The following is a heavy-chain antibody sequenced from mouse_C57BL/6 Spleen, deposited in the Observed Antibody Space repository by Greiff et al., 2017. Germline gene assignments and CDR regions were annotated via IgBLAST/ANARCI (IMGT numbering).Heavy chain of an antibody. J-gene: IGHJ4*01. CDR2: ISNGGGST. CDR3: ARGYYAMDY. Sequence: EVMLVESGGGLVQPGGSLKLSCAASGFTFSDYYMYWVRQTPEKRLEWVAYISNGGGSTYYPDTVKGRFTISRDNAKNTLYLQMSRLKSADTAMYYCARGYYAMDYWGQGTSVTVSS. V-gene: IGHV5-12*01. CDR1: GFTFSDYY.